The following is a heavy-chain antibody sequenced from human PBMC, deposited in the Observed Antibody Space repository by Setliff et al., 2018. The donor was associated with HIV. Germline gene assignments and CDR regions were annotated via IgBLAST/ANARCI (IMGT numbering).Heavy chain of an antibody. D-gene: IGHD3-22*01. J-gene: IGHJ4*02. V-gene: IGHV3-48*04. Sequence: GGSLRLSCVASGFTFSSFSINWVRQAPGKGLEWVSYISSTSTTIYYADSMKGRFTISRDNAKNSLYLQMNSLRAEDTAVYYCARVDAISGYYLYWGQGTLVTVSS. CDR1: GFTFSSFS. CDR2: ISSTSTTI. CDR3: ARVDAISGYYLY.